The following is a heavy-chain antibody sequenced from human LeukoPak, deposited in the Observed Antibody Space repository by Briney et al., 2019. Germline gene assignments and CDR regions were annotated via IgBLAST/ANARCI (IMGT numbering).Heavy chain of an antibody. V-gene: IGHV3-11*01. CDR3: ARAPPTGTVDFDY. D-gene: IGHD1-7*01. CDR2: ISSSGSTI. Sequence: GGSLRLSCAASGFTFSDYYISWIRQAPGKGLEWVSYISSSGSTIYYADSVKGRFTISRDNAKNSLYLQMNSLRAEDTAVYYCARAPPTGTVDFDYWGQGTLVTVSS. CDR1: GFTFSDYY. J-gene: IGHJ4*02.